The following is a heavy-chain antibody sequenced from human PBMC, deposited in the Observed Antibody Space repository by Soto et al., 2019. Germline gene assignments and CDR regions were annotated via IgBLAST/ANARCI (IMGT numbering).Heavy chain of an antibody. CDR3: ARAREFSGSGFDY. J-gene: IGHJ4*02. V-gene: IGHV3-23*04. CDR1: GFTFRNFA. CDR2: VTGSGGST. Sequence: EVQLAESGGGLVQPGGSLRLFCAATGFTFRNFAMSWVRQAPGKGLEWVSLVTGSGGSTFHAASVKGRFIMSRDNAKDTMYLQMNSLRAEDTAVYYCARAREFSGSGFDYWGQGTLVTVSS. D-gene: IGHD3-10*01.